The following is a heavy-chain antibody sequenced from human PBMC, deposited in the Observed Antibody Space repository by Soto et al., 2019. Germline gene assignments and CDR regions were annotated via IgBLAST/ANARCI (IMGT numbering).Heavy chain of an antibody. V-gene: IGHV3-7*01. CDR3: TRNPRLLDI. J-gene: IGHJ3*02. D-gene: IGHD3-16*01. CDR1: GFTFSSYA. CDR2: IKTDGSEK. Sequence: PGGSMRLSCAASGFTFSSYAMKWVRQAPGKGLEWVAYIKTDGSEKNYVDSVKGRFAISRDNAKNSLYLQMNSLRAEDTAVYYCTRNPRLLDIWGQGIMVTV.